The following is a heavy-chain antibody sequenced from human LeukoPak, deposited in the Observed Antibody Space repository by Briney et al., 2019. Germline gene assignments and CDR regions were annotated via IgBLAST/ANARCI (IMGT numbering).Heavy chain of an antibody. J-gene: IGHJ4*02. CDR1: GGTFSSYA. D-gene: IGHD1-26*01. Sequence: GASVKVSCKASGGTFSSYAISWVRQAPGQGLEWMGGIIPIFGTANYAQKFQGRVTITADKSTSTAYMELSSLRSEDTAVYYCAKDWEWELLIFDYWGQGTLVTVSS. CDR3: AKDWEWELLIFDY. V-gene: IGHV1-69*06. CDR2: IIPIFGTA.